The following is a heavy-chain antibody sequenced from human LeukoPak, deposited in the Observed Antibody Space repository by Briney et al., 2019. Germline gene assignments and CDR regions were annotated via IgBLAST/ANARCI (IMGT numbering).Heavy chain of an antibody. D-gene: IGHD4-17*01. CDR2: ISSSSSYT. CDR3: ARGGADYVIGY. Sequence: GGSLRLSCAASGFTFSDYYMSWIRQAPGKGLKWVSFISSSSSYTNYADSVKGRFTISRDNAKNSLYLQMNSLRAEDTAVYYCARGGADYVIGYWGQGTLVTVSS. CDR1: GFTFSDYY. V-gene: IGHV3-11*06. J-gene: IGHJ4*02.